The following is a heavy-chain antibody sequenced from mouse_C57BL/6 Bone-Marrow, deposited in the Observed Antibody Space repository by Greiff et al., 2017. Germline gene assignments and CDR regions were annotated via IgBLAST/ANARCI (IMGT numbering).Heavy chain of an antibody. J-gene: IGHJ4*01. D-gene: IGHD2-5*01. CDR3: ARSDYSNYYYAMDY. CDR1: GYTFTNYW. V-gene: IGHV1-63*01. CDR2: IYPGGGYP. Sequence: VKLQESGAELVRPGTSVKMSCKASGYTFTNYWIGWAKQRPGHGLEWIGDIYPGGGYPNYNEKFKGKATLTADKSSSTAYMQFSSLTSEDSAIYYCARSDYSNYYYAMDYWGQGTSVTVSS.